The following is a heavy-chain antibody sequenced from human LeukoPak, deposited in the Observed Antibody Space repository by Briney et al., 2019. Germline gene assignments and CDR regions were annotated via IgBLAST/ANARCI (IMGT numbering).Heavy chain of an antibody. D-gene: IGHD3-22*01. Sequence: SETLSLTCTVSGGSISSGGYYWSWIRQHPGKGLEWIGYIYYSGSTYYNPSLKSQVTMSVDKSKNQFSLKLSSVTAADTAVYYCARWKYDSGGYYPDYWGQGTQVTVSS. V-gene: IGHV4-31*01. CDR3: ARWKYDSGGYYPDY. CDR1: GGSISSGGYY. J-gene: IGHJ4*02. CDR2: IYYSGST.